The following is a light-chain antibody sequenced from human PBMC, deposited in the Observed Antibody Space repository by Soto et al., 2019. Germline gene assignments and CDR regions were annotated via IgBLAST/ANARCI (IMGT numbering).Light chain of an antibody. J-gene: IGKJ4*01. CDR1: QRISNNY. CDR2: AAS. V-gene: IGKV3D-20*01. Sequence: DIVLTQSPSTLSLSPGDRATLSCGASQRISNNYLAWYQQKPGLAPRLLIYAASNRAAGIPDRFSGSWSGTDFTLTISLLEPEDFAVYYCQQFDNLITFGGGTKVEIK. CDR3: QQFDNLIT.